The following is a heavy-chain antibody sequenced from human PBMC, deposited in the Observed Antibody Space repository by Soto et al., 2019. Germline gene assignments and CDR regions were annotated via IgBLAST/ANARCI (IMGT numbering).Heavy chain of an antibody. CDR3: AKDYEDYSSSSFFDY. J-gene: IGHJ4*02. CDR2: ISYDGSNK. V-gene: IGHV3-30*18. D-gene: IGHD6-6*01. CDR1: GFTFSSYG. Sequence: GESLKISCAASGFTFSSYGMHWVRQAPGKGLEWVAVISYDGSNKYYADSVKGRFTISRDNSKNTLYLQMNSLRAEDTAVYYCAKDYEDYSSSSFFDYWGQGTLVTVSS.